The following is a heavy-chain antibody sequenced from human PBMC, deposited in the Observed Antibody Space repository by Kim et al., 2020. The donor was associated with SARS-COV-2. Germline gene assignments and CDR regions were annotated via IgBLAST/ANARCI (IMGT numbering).Heavy chain of an antibody. J-gene: IGHJ4*02. CDR3: ARASGSYRCYFDY. D-gene: IGHD1-26*01. V-gene: IGHV3-30*01. Sequence: ADSLEGRFTISRDNSKNTLYLQMNGLGAEDTAVYYCARASGSYRCYFDYWGQGTLVTVSS.